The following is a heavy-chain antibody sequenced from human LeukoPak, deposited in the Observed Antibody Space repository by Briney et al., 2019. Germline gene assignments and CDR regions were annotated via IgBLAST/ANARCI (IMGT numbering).Heavy chain of an antibody. CDR3: ARGAQLTDY. D-gene: IGHD6-13*01. CDR2: IGPDGGTT. Sequence: GGSLRLSCAASGFTFYTYGMHWVRQAPGKGLEYVSGIGPDGGTTYYANSVKGRFTVSRDNSKYMLYLQMGSLTADDMAVYYCARGAQLTDYWGQGTLVTVSS. J-gene: IGHJ4*02. CDR1: GFTFYTYG. V-gene: IGHV3-64*01.